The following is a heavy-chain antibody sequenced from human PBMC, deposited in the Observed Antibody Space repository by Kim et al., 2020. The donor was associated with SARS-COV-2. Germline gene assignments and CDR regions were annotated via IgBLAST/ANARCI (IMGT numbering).Heavy chain of an antibody. CDR1: AFMFSDSA. CDR2: IRSKTNNYAT. V-gene: IGHV3-73*01. J-gene: IGHJ4*02. CDR3: TTDRDRDGATSDF. Sequence: GWSLRLSCAASAFMFSDSAVHWVRQASGKGLEWVGRIRSKTNNYATAYAVSVKGRFTISRDDSKNMAFLQMNSLKTDDTAVYYCTTDRDRDGATSDFWGQGTLVAVSS. D-gene: IGHD5-12*01.